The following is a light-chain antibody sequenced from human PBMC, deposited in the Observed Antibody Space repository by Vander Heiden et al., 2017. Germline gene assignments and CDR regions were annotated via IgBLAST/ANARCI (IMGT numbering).Light chain of an antibody. CDR2: QDS. CDR3: QAWDSSTAR. Sequence: SYELTQPPSVSVSPGQTASITCSGDKLGDKYACWYQQKPGQSPVLVIYQDSKRPSGIPERFSGSNSGNTATLTISGTQAMDEADYYCQAWDSSTARFGGGTKLNVL. CDR1: KLGDKY. J-gene: IGLJ2*01. V-gene: IGLV3-1*01.